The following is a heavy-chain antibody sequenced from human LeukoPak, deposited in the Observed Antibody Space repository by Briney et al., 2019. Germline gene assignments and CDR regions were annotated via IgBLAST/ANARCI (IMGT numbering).Heavy chain of an antibody. J-gene: IGHJ4*02. CDR1: GFTFSSYG. Sequence: GGSLRLSCAASGFTFSSYGMHWGRQAPGRGLEWVAVIWYDGSNKYYADSVKGRFTISRDNSKNTLYLQMNSLRAEDTAVYYCAKVGKTNAGFDYWGQGTQVTVSS. CDR3: AKVGKTNAGFDY. D-gene: IGHD1-14*01. CDR2: IWYDGSNK. V-gene: IGHV3-33*06.